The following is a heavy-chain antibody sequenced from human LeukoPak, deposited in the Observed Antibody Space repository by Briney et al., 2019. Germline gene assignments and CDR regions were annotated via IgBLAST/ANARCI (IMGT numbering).Heavy chain of an antibody. V-gene: IGHV1-46*01. D-gene: IGHD3-10*01. CDR2: INPSGGST. Sequence: ASVKVSCKASGYTFTSYYMHWVRQAPGQGLEWMGLINPSGGSTSYAQKFQGRVTMTRDTSTSTVYMELSSLRSEDTAVYYCARDSLGYYGSGSYSYWGQGTLVTVSS. CDR3: ARDSLGYYGSGSYSY. CDR1: GYTFTSYY. J-gene: IGHJ4*02.